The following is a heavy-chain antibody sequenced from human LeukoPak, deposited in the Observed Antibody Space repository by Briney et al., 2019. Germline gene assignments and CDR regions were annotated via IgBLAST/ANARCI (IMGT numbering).Heavy chain of an antibody. CDR2: ISSSSSYI. V-gene: IGHV3-21*01. D-gene: IGHD3-22*01. CDR3: ARDSRFYYDSSGSLINDAFDI. CDR1: GFTFSSYA. Sequence: PGGSLRLSCAASGFTFSSYAMSWVRQAPGKGLEWVSSISSSSSYIYYADSVKGRFTISRDNAKNSLYLQMNSLRAEDTAVYYCARDSRFYYDSSGSLINDAFDIWGQGTMVTVSS. J-gene: IGHJ3*02.